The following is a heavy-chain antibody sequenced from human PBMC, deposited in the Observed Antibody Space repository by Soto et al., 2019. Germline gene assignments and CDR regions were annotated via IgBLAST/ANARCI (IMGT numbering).Heavy chain of an antibody. CDR3: AKDVLRGVIKDGVRTSDY. J-gene: IGHJ4*02. Sequence: GGSLRLSCAASGFTFSSYAMSWVRQAPGKGLEWVSAISGSGGSTYYADSVKGRFTISRDNSKNTLYLQMNSLRAEDTAVYYCAKDVLRGVIKDGVRTSDYWGQGTLVTVSS. D-gene: IGHD3-10*01. CDR1: GFTFSSYA. CDR2: ISGSGGST. V-gene: IGHV3-23*01.